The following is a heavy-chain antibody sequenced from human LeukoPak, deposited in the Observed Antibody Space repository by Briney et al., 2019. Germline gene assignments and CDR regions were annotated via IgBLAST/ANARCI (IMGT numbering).Heavy chain of an antibody. CDR3: ARATRDDFGDVHDAFDV. J-gene: IGHJ3*01. V-gene: IGHV3-7*01. CDR1: GFTFSLYW. Sequence: GGSLRLSCATSGFTFSLYWMNWVRQAPVKGLEWVANIKEDGSKKYYVESVKGRFTISRDNAKNSVFLQMNTLRADDTAIYYCARATRDDFGDVHDAFDVWGQGTMVAVSS. D-gene: IGHD4-17*01. CDR2: IKEDGSKK.